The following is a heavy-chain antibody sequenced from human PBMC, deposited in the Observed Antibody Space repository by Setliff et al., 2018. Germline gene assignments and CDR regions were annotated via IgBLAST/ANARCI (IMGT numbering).Heavy chain of an antibody. Sequence: PGGSLRLSCEVSGFIVSNNEMSWVRQAPGKGLEWVSVTYSDYSTYYADSVKGRFTISRDNSKNTLYLQMNGLRAEDTAVYYCARDVYDFRTGLADPWGQGTLVTVSS. J-gene: IGHJ5*02. V-gene: IGHV3-53*01. CDR2: TYSDYST. CDR1: GFIVSNNE. D-gene: IGHD3-3*01. CDR3: ARDVYDFRTGLADP.